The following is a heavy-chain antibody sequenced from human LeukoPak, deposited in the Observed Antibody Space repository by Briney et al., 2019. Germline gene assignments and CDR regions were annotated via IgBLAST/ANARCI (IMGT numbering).Heavy chain of an antibody. J-gene: IGHJ5*02. D-gene: IGHD2-2*01. CDR3: ARGYCSSTSCYPDYNWFDP. CDR1: GFTFSSYA. V-gene: IGHV3-30-3*01. Sequence: PGGSLRLSCAASGFTFSSYAMHWVRQAPGKGLEWVAVISYDGSNKYYADSVKGRFTISRDNSKNTLYLQMNSLRAEDTAVYYCARGYCSSTSCYPDYNWFDPWGQGTLVTVSS. CDR2: ISYDGSNK.